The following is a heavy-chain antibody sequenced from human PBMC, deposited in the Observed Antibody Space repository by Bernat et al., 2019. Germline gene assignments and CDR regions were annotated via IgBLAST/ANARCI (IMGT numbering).Heavy chain of an antibody. D-gene: IGHD5-12*01. CDR3: ARCGYSGYVGYYYYGMDV. J-gene: IGHJ6*02. Sequence: QVQLQESGPGLVKPSETLSLTCTVSGGSISSYYWSWIRQPPGKGLEWIGYIYYSGSTNYNPSLKSRVTISVDTSKNQVSLKLSSVTAADTAVYYCARCGYSGYVGYYYYGMDVWGQGTTVTVSS. CDR1: GGSISSYY. CDR2: IYYSGST. V-gene: IGHV4-59*01.